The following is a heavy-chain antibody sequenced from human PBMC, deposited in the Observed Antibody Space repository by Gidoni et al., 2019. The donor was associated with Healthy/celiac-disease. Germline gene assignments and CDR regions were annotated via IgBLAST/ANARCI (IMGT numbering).Heavy chain of an antibody. Sequence: QVQLVQSGAEVKKPGASVKISCKSSGYTFTSYGSRWVRQAPGQGLEWMGWISAYNGHTNSAQNLQGRVTMTTDTSTSTAYMELRSLRSDDTAVYYCARSPFMTTVTRGFYYGMDVWGQGTTVTVSS. CDR3: ARSPFMTTVTRGFYYGMDV. CDR1: GYTFTSYG. CDR2: ISAYNGHT. V-gene: IGHV1-18*01. D-gene: IGHD4-17*01. J-gene: IGHJ6*02.